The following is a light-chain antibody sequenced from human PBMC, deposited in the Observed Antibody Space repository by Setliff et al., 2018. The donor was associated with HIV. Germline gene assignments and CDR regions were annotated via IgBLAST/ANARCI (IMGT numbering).Light chain of an antibody. CDR2: DVS. CDR3: CSYAGSSNWV. V-gene: IGLV2-11*01. Sequence: SVLAQPRSVSGSPGQSVTISCTGTSGDVGGYNYVSWYQQHPGKAPKLMIYDVSKRPSGVPDRFSGSKSGNTASLTISGLQAEDKTDYYCCSYAGSSNWVFGGGTKGTVL. J-gene: IGLJ3*02. CDR1: SGDVGGYNY.